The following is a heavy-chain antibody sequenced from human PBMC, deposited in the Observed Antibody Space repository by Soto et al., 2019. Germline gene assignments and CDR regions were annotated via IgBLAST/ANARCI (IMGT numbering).Heavy chain of an antibody. CDR1: GYTFTGYY. Sequence: ASVKVSCKASGYTFTGYYMHWVGQALGQGDERMGWINPNSGGTNYAQKFQGWVTMTRDTSIRTAYMELSRLRADDTAGYYGETEIMVVVAATEDVRAFDISGQGTMVTVSS. CDR3: ETEIMVVVAATEDVRAFDI. CDR2: INPNSGGT. D-gene: IGHD2-15*01. J-gene: IGHJ3*02. V-gene: IGHV1-2*04.